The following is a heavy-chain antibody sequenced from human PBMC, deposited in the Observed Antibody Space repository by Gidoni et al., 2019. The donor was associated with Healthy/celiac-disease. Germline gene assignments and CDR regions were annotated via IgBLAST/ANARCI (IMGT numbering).Heavy chain of an antibody. CDR3: ARRGGYCSSNSCYTYNWFDP. J-gene: IGHJ5*02. D-gene: IGHD2-2*02. CDR2: TYPGDSDT. Sequence: EVQLVQSGAEVKKPGESLKISCKGSGYSFSNYWIGWVRQMPGKGLEWMGITYPGDSDTRYRPSFQGQVTISADKSISTAYLQWSSLKASDTAMYYCARRGGYCSSNSCYTYNWFDPWGQGTLVTVSS. V-gene: IGHV5-51*01. CDR1: GYSFSNYW.